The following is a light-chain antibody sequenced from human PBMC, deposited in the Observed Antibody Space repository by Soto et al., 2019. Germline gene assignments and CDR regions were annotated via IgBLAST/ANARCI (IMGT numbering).Light chain of an antibody. CDR2: AAS. V-gene: IGKV1-39*01. CDR3: QQSYSTPRT. Sequence: DIQMTQSPSSLSASVGDRVTITCRASQSIRSDLNWYQQKPGKAPKLLIYAASNLQSGVPSRFSGSGYGTDFTLTISSLQPEDFATYYCQQSYSTPRTFGQGPKVEIK. CDR1: QSIRSD. J-gene: IGKJ1*01.